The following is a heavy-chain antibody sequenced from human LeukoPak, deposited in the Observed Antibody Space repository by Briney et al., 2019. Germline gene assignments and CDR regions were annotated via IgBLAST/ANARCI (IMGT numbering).Heavy chain of an antibody. Sequence: GGSLRLSCAASGFVFSNYYMSWVRRAPGKGLEWLAIIKYDGGEKYYLDSVKGRFTISRDNAKNSVCLQMDSLRAEDTAVYYCTRDEGATETTYRFDYWGQGTLVTVSS. CDR1: GFVFSNYY. CDR2: IKYDGGEK. V-gene: IGHV3-7*03. CDR3: TRDEGATETTYRFDY. J-gene: IGHJ4*02. D-gene: IGHD4-17*01.